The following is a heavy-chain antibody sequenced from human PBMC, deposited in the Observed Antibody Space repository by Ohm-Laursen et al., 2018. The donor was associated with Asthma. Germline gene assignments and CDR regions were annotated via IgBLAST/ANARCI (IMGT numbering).Heavy chain of an antibody. D-gene: IGHD3-3*01. CDR1: GFTFSSYA. Sequence: SLRLSCAACGFTFSSYAMHWVRQAPGKGLEWVAVISYDGSNKYYADTVKGRFTISRDNSKNTLYLQMNSLRAEDTAVYYCARDLNSDFWSGYYLAPFDYWGQGTLVTVSS. V-gene: IGHV3-30-3*01. CDR3: ARDLNSDFWSGYYLAPFDY. CDR2: ISYDGSNK. J-gene: IGHJ4*02.